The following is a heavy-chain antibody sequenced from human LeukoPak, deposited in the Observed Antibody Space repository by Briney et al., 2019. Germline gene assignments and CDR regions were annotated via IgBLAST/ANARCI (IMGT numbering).Heavy chain of an antibody. D-gene: IGHD3-22*01. CDR1: GYTFTSYA. J-gene: IGHJ3*02. V-gene: IGHV1-3*01. Sequence: ASVKVSCKASGYTFTSYAMHWVRQAPGQRLEWMGWINAGNGKTKYSQKFQGRVTITADESTSTAYMELSSLRSEDTAVYYCARETYYYDSSGYYYAFDIWGQGTMVTVSS. CDR2: INAGNGKT. CDR3: ARETYYYDSSGYYYAFDI.